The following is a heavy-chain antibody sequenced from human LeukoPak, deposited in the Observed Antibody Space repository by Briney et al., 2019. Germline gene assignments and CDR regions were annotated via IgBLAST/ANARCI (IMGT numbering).Heavy chain of an antibody. V-gene: IGHV4-61*02. D-gene: IGHD3-3*01. J-gene: IGHJ4*02. Sequence: SQTLSLTCTVSGGSISSGGYYWSWIRQPAGKGLEWIGRIYTSGSTNYNPSLKSRVTISVDTSKNQFSLKLSSVTAADTAVYYCARHSLRFLIDYWGQGTLVTVSS. CDR2: IYTSGST. CDR1: GGSISSGGYY. CDR3: ARHSLRFLIDY.